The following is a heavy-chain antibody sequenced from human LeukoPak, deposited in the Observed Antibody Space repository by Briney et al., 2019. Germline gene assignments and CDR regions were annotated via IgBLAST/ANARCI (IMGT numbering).Heavy chain of an antibody. CDR1: GGSFSGYY. Sequence: SETLSLTCAVYGGSFSGYYWSWIRQPPGKGVGWIGEINHSGSTNYNPSLKSRVTISVDTSKNQFSLKLSSVTAADTAVYYCARGRTTVTPPFDYWGQGTLVTVSS. CDR3: ARGRTTVTPPFDY. D-gene: IGHD4-4*01. CDR2: INHSGST. J-gene: IGHJ4*02. V-gene: IGHV4-34*01.